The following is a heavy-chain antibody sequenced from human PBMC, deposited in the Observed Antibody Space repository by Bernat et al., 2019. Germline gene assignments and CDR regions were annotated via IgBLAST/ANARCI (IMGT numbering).Heavy chain of an antibody. J-gene: IGHJ6*02. CDR3: VKVGTAAANTDYYYGMDV. CDR2: ISWNSGSI. Sequence: EVQLVESGGGLVQPGRSLRLSCAASGFTFNNYAMYWVRQAPGKGLEWVSGISWNSGSIGYADSVKGRFTISRDNAKNSLYLQMNSLRVEDTALYYCVKVGTAAANTDYYYGMDVWGQGTTVTVSS. V-gene: IGHV3-9*01. CDR1: GFTFNNYA. D-gene: IGHD6-13*01.